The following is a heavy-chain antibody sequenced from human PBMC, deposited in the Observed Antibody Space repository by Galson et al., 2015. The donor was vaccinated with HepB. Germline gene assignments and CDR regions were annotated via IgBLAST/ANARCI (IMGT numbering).Heavy chain of an antibody. D-gene: IGHD2-21*02. V-gene: IGHV2-5*02. J-gene: IGHJ4*02. CDR2: IYWDDDK. CDR3: AHSPIDAGGDCYPFDY. CDR1: GFSLRTSGVG. Sequence: PALVTPPPTLTLTCTFSGFSLRTSGVGVGWIRQPPGKALEWLALIYWDDDKRYSPSLKSRLTITKDTSKNQVVLTMTNMDPVDTATYYCAHSPIDAGGDCYPFDYWGQGTLVTVSS.